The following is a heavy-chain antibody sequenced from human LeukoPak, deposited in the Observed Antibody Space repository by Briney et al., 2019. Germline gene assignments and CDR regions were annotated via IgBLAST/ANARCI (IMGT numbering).Heavy chain of an antibody. CDR3: AKGVITFGGVIQAFDP. CDR2: ISGSGGST. CDR1: GFTFSSYA. Sequence: GGSLRLSCAASGFTFSSYAMSWVRQAPGKGLEWVSAISGSGGSTYYADSVKGRFTISRDNSKNTLYLQMNSLRAEDTAVYYCAKGVITFGGVIQAFDPWGQGTLATVSS. D-gene: IGHD3-16*02. J-gene: IGHJ5*02. V-gene: IGHV3-23*01.